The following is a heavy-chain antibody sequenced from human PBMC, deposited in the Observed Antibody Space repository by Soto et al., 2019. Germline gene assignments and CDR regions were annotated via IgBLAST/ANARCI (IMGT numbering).Heavy chain of an antibody. J-gene: IGHJ4*01. D-gene: IGHD3-22*01. CDR1: GFTFSNAW. Sequence: PGGSLRLSCAASGFTFSNAWMNWVRQAPGKGLEWVGRIKSKADGETTDYAAPVKGRFSISRDDSESTLYLEMISLRSEDTAVYYCTKLPRFDSSGYHYPTRDYWGHGTLVTVSS. CDR2: IKSKADGETT. V-gene: IGHV3-15*07. CDR3: TKLPRFDSSGYHYPTRDY.